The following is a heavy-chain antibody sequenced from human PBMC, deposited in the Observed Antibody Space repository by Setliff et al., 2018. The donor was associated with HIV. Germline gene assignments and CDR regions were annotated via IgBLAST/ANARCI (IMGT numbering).Heavy chain of an antibody. V-gene: IGHV7-4-1*02. J-gene: IGHJ4*02. CDR2: INTYTWNP. Sequence: GASVKVSCKASGYTFTSYGMNWVRQAPGQGLEWMGWINTYTWNPTYAQNFTGRFVFSLDTSVSTAYLQISSLKAEDIAVYYCARDGYYYDSSGHLAYYFDYWGQGTLVTVSS. D-gene: IGHD3-22*01. CDR3: ARDGYYYDSSGHLAYYFDY. CDR1: GYTFTSYG.